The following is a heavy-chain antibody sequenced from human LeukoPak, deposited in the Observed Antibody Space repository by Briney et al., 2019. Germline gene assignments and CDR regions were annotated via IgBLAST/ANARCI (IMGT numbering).Heavy chain of an antibody. J-gene: IGHJ4*02. CDR3: ARGRGWLQSTPFDY. CDR1: GGSISSYY. Sequence: PSETLSLTCTVSGGSISSYYGSWIRQPPGKGLEWLGYIYYSGSTNYNPSLKSRVTISVDTSKNQFSLKLSSVTAADTAVYYCARGRGWLQSTPFDYWGQGTLVTVSS. CDR2: IYYSGST. D-gene: IGHD5-24*01. V-gene: IGHV4-59*01.